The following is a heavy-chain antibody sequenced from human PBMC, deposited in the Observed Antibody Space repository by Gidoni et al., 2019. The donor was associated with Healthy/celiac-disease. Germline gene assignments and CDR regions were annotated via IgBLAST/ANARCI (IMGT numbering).Heavy chain of an antibody. V-gene: IGHV4-34*01. Sequence: QVQLQQWGAGLLKPSETLSLTCPVYGGSFSGYYWSWIRQPPGKGLEWIGEINHSGSTNYNPSLKSRVTISVDTSKNQFSLKLSSVTAADTAVYYCARGGGKGWYFDLWGRGTLVTVSS. J-gene: IGHJ2*01. CDR3: ARGGGKGWYFDL. CDR1: GGSFSGYY. CDR2: INHSGST.